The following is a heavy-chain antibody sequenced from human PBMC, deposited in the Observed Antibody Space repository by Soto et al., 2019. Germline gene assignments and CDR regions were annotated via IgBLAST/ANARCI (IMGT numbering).Heavy chain of an antibody. Sequence: QVQLVESGGGVVQPGRSLRLSCAASGFTFSNYGMHWVRQAPGKGLEWVAVISYDGSNKYYADSVKGRFTISRDNSKNTLYLQMNSMRAEDTAVYYCAKDRRNRVYYYGMDVWGQGTTVTVSS. J-gene: IGHJ6*02. CDR3: AKDRRNRVYYYGMDV. V-gene: IGHV3-30*18. CDR2: ISYDGSNK. CDR1: GFTFSNYG.